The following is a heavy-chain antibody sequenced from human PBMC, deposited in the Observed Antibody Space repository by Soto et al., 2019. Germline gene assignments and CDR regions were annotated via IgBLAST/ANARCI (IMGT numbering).Heavy chain of an antibody. Sequence: EVHLLESGGGLVQPGGSLRLSCAASGFTLSSSGMSWVRQAPGKALEWVSSISGSGDRTYYADSVKGRFTISRDNSKNTLYLQMDSLRVEDTAVYYCAKIAVTGIWYFDLWGRGTLVTVSS. V-gene: IGHV3-23*01. J-gene: IGHJ2*01. CDR1: GFTLSSSG. CDR3: AKIAVTGIWYFDL. CDR2: ISGSGDRT. D-gene: IGHD6-19*01.